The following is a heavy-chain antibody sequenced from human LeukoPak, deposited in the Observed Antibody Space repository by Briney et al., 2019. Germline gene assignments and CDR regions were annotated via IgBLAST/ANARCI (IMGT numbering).Heavy chain of an antibody. D-gene: IGHD3-10*01. J-gene: IGHJ6*03. CDR3: ARYFYGSGYYLDV. V-gene: IGHV3-11*01. CDR2: ISNSRSIR. Sequence: GGSLRLSCAASGFTFSDYYMSWVRQAPGKGLEWVSYISNSRSIRSYADSVKGRFTISRENAENSLYLQMDSLTVEAAAVYYCARYFYGSGYYLDVWGKGTTVTISS. CDR1: GFTFSDYY.